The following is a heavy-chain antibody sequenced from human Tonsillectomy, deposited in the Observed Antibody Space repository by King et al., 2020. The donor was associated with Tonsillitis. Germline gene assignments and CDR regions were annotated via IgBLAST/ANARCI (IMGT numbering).Heavy chain of an antibody. CDR3: AGSGLSDYDLGTLADY. CDR2: INWNGGRT. V-gene: IGHV3-20*04. D-gene: IGHD5-12*01. Sequence: VQLVESGGGVVRPGGSLRLSCAASGFTFDDYGMSWVRQAPGKGLEWVSGINWNGGRTGYADSVKGRFTISRDNAKNSLYLQMNSLRDEDTAFYYCAGSGLSDYDLGTLADYWGQGTLVTVSS. J-gene: IGHJ4*02. CDR1: GFTFDDYG.